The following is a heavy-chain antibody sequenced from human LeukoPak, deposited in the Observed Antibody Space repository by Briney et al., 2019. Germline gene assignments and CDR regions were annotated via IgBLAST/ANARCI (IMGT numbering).Heavy chain of an antibody. CDR3: AHLIAAADAEYFQH. V-gene: IGHV2-5*08. CDR1: GDSISSYYW. J-gene: IGHJ1*01. CDR2: IYWDDDK. Sequence: TLSLTCTVSGDSISSYYWSWIRQPPGKALEWLALIYWDDDKRYSPSLKSRLTITKDTSKNQVVLTMTNMDPVDTATYYCAHLIAAADAEYFQHWGQGTLVTVSS. D-gene: IGHD6-13*01.